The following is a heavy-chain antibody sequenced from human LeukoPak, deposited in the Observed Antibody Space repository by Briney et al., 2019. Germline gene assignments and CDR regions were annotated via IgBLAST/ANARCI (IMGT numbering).Heavy chain of an antibody. CDR3: ARDLKRGYSSGRYSWGTGSSNDY. CDR2: ISGYNGNT. J-gene: IGHJ4*02. D-gene: IGHD6-19*01. CDR1: GYTFTSYG. V-gene: IGHV1-18*01. Sequence: GASVKVSCKASGYTFTSYGISWVRQAPGQGLERMGWISGYNGNTNYAQKLQGRVTMTTDTSTNTAYMELRSLRSDDTAVYYCARDLKRGYSSGRYSWGTGSSNDYWGQGTLVTVSS.